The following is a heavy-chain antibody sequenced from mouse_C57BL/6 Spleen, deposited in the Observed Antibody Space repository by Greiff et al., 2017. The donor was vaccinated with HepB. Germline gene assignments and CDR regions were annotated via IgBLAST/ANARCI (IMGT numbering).Heavy chain of an antibody. CDR1: GFTFSSYA. CDR2: ISDGGSYT. J-gene: IGHJ2*01. CDR3: ARASITTVVAPDY. D-gene: IGHD1-1*01. Sequence: DVRLVESGGGLVKPGGSLKLSCAASGFTFSSYAMSWVRQTPEKRLEWVATISDGGSYTYYPDNVKGRFTISRDNAKNNLYLQMSHLKSEDTAMYYCARASITTVVAPDYWGQGTTLTVSS. V-gene: IGHV5-4*03.